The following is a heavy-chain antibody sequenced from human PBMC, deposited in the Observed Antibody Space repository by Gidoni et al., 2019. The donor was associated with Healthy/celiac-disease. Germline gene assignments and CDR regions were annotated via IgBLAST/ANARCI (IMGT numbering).Heavy chain of an antibody. D-gene: IGHD3-3*01. CDR3: ARAPATTIFGPRFDP. J-gene: IGHJ5*02. Sequence: QVQLQESGPGLVKPSETLSLTCTVSGGSISSYYWSWIRQPPGKGLEWIGYIYYSGSTNYNPSLKSRVTISVDTSKNQFSLKLSSVTAADTAVYYCARAPATTIFGPRFDPWGQGTLVTVSS. CDR2: IYYSGST. V-gene: IGHV4-59*01. CDR1: GGSISSYY.